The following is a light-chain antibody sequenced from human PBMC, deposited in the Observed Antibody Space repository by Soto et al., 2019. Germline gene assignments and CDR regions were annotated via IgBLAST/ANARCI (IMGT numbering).Light chain of an antibody. Sequence: DIQMTQSPSSLSASLGDRVAFTCRASQTLSNYLNWYQQKPGKAPKLLIYAASSLQSGVPSRFSGSGSGTDSTLTISSLQPEDFATYYCQQTYSTPQTFGQGTKVEIK. CDR2: AAS. J-gene: IGKJ1*01. CDR3: QQTYSTPQT. CDR1: QTLSNY. V-gene: IGKV1-39*01.